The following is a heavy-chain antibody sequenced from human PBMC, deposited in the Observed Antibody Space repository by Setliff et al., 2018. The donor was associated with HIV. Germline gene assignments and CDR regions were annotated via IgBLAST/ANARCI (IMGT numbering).Heavy chain of an antibody. CDR3: ARTGYSSSWGRFSGDYYYMDV. CDR1: GYSFTSYW. Sequence: GESLKISCKGSGYSFTSYWIDWARQMPGKGLEWMGIIYPGDSNTRYSPSFQGQVTISADKSISTAYLQWNSLKASDTAMYYCARTGYSSSWGRFSGDYYYMDVWGKGTTVTVSS. V-gene: IGHV5-51*01. D-gene: IGHD6-13*01. CDR2: IYPGDSNT. J-gene: IGHJ6*03.